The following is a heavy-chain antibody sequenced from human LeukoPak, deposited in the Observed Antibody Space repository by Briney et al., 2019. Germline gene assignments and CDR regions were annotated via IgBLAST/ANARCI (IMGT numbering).Heavy chain of an antibody. V-gene: IGHV3-48*04. D-gene: IGHD3-10*01. CDR1: GFTFSSYS. Sequence: GGSLRLSCAASGFTFSSYSMNWVRQAPGKGLEWVSYISSSGRTKYYADPVKGRFTISRDNAKNSLYLQMNSLRAEDTAVYYCARVVRGVIDYFDYWGQGTLVTVSS. J-gene: IGHJ4*02. CDR2: ISSSGRTK. CDR3: ARVVRGVIDYFDY.